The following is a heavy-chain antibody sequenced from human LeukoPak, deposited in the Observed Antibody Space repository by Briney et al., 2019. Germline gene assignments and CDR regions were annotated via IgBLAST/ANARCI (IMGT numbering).Heavy chain of an antibody. V-gene: IGHV1-18*01. D-gene: IGHD2-2*01. CDR1: GYTFTSYG. CDR3: ARGALEYCSSTSCPAHFDY. J-gene: IGHJ4*02. Sequence: ASVKVSCKASGYTFTSYGISWVRQAPGQGLEWMGWISAYNGNTNYAQKLQGRVTMTTDTSTSTAYMELRSLRSDDTAVYYCARGALEYCSSTSCPAHFDYWGQGTLVTVSS. CDR2: ISAYNGNT.